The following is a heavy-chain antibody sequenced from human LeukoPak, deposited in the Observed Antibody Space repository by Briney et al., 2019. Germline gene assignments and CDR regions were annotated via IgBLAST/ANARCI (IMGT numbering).Heavy chain of an antibody. D-gene: IGHD5-24*01. J-gene: IGHJ3*02. CDR2: IYYSGST. V-gene: IGHV4-59*12. Sequence: SETLSLTCTVSGGSMSSYYWSWIRQPPGKGLEWIGYIYYSGSTKYNPSLKSRVTISVDTSKNQFSLKLSSVTAADTAVYYCAREDTMATGAFDIWGQGTMVTVSS. CDR3: AREDTMATGAFDI. CDR1: GGSMSSYY.